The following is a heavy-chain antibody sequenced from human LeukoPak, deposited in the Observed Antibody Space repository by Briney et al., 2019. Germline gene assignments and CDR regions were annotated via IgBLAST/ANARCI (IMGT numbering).Heavy chain of an antibody. CDR1: GFTFSSYA. D-gene: IGHD3-10*01. CDR3: AREDSPGEFDP. J-gene: IGHJ5*02. V-gene: IGHV3-30*04. Sequence: PGGSLRLSCEASGFTFSSYAMHWVRQAPGKGLEWVAVVSSDGSDKYYSDSVKGRLTISRDNSKNSLYLQMNSLRAEDTAVYYCAREDSPGEFDPWGQGTLVTVSS. CDR2: VSSDGSDK.